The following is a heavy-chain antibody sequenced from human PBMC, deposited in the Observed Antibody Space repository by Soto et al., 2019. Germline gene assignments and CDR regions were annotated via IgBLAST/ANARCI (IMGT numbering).Heavy chain of an antibody. Sequence: EVQLVETGGGLIQPGGSLRLSCAASGFNVSYNYMSWVRQAPGKGLEWVLIIHSDGGTYYADFVKGRFTISRDKSRNTVYRQMNSPRADDTAVYYCGSIAVAQGFDPWGQGTLVTVSS. CDR3: GSIAVAQGFDP. CDR2: IHSDGGT. J-gene: IGHJ5*02. V-gene: IGHV3-53*02. D-gene: IGHD6-19*01. CDR1: GFNVSYNY.